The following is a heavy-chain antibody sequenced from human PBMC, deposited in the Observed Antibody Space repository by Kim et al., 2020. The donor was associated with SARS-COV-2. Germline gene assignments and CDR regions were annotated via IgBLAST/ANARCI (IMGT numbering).Heavy chain of an antibody. D-gene: IGHD4-17*01. Sequence: GGSLRLSCAASGLTFSSYAMSWVRQAPGKGLEWVSTVSGSGESTSYGDSVKGRFIISRDNSKNTLYLQMHSLRAEDTAVYYCATRAQYGDSRLFDYWGQGTLVTVSS. J-gene: IGHJ4*02. CDR2: VSGSGEST. CDR1: GLTFSSYA. CDR3: ATRAQYGDSRLFDY. V-gene: IGHV3-23*01.